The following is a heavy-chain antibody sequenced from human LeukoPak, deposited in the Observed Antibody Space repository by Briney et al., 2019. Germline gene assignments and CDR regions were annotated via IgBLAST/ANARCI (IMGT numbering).Heavy chain of an antibody. J-gene: IGHJ4*02. CDR3: AKGQPGYSYGG. Sequence: PGGSLRLSCEASGFTFSSYAMSWVGQAPGKGREWVSAISGSGGSTYYADSVKGRFTISRDNSKNTLYLQMNSLRAEDTAVYYCAKGQPGYSYGGWGQGTLVTVSS. D-gene: IGHD5-18*01. V-gene: IGHV3-23*01. CDR1: GFTFSSYA. CDR2: ISGSGGST.